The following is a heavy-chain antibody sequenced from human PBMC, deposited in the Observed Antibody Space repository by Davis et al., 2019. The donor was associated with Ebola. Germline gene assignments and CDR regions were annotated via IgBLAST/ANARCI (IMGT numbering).Heavy chain of an antibody. D-gene: IGHD3-10*01. V-gene: IGHV1-18*01. Sequence: ASVKVSCKASGYIFSTYGINWVRQAPGQGLEWMGWISPHNGNTSYAQRIQDRVTMTTDTSASTAYMELRSLRSDDTAVYYCARGWFGESLSGDWFDPWGQGTLVTVSS. CDR1: GYIFSTYG. CDR3: ARGWFGESLSGDWFDP. J-gene: IGHJ5*02. CDR2: ISPHNGNT.